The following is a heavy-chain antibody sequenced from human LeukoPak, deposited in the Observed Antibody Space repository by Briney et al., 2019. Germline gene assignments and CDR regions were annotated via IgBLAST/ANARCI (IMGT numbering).Heavy chain of an antibody. J-gene: IGHJ4*02. D-gene: IGHD2-15*01. V-gene: IGHV4-59*01. CDR1: GGSISSYY. Sequence: SETLSLTCTVSGGSISSYYWSWIRQPPGKGLEWIGYIHYSGSTNYNPSLKSRVTISIDTSKNQFSLKLSSVTAADTAVYYCARGGLWYPFDYWGQGTLVTVSS. CDR3: ARGGLWYPFDY. CDR2: IHYSGST.